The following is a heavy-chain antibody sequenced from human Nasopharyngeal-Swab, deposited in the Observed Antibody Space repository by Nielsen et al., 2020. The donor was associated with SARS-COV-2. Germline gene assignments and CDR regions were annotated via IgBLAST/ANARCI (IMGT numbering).Heavy chain of an antibody. CDR3: AKGSRFSSSQAMGYNFDF. CDR2: IGGSGGST. CDR1: GFTFSSYA. J-gene: IGHJ4*02. D-gene: IGHD6-13*01. V-gene: IGHV3-23*01. Sequence: GESLKISCAASGFTFSSYAMSWVRQAPGKGLEWVSGIGGSGGSTYYADSVKGRFTISRDNSKNTLYLQMNRLRAEDTAVYYCAKGSRFSSSQAMGYNFDFWGQGTLVTVSS.